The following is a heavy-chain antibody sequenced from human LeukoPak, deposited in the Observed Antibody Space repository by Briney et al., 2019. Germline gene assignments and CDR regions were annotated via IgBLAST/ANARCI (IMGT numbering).Heavy chain of an antibody. Sequence: ASVKVSFKASGYTFTDYYMNWVRQAPGQGLEWMGWINPNSGGTNYAQKFQGRVTMTRDTSITTAYMELSSLRSDDTAMYYCTRALGSDYWGQGTLATVSS. V-gene: IGHV1-2*02. CDR3: TRALGSDY. CDR1: GYTFTDYY. D-gene: IGHD1-26*01. CDR2: INPNSGGT. J-gene: IGHJ4*02.